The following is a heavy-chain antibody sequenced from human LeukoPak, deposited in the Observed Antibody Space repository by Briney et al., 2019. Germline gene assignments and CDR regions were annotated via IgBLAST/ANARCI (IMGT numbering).Heavy chain of an antibody. D-gene: IGHD2-2*01. J-gene: IGHJ5*02. CDR1: GGSISSYY. V-gene: IGHV4-59*01. CDR3: VREPADNWFDP. Sequence: SETLSLTCTVSGGSISSYYWSWIRQPPGKGLEWIGYIYYSGSTNYNPSLKSRVTISLDTSKNQFSLKLSSVTAADTAVYYCVREPADNWFDPWGQGTLVTVSS. CDR2: IYYSGST.